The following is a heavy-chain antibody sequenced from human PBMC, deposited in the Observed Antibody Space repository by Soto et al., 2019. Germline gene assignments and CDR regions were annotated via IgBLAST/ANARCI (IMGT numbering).Heavy chain of an antibody. J-gene: IGHJ6*02. CDR3: ARGLGYCANSNCGEYGMDI. D-gene: IGHD2-8*01. V-gene: IGHV3-11*06. CDR2: IGYSSSYT. Sequence: PGGSLRLSCTASRFTFSDYYMSWIRQAPGKGLEWVSYIGYSSSYTHYADSVKGRFTISRDNAKNSLYLQMNSLRAEDTAVYYCARGLGYCANSNCGEYGMDIWGQGTTVTVSS. CDR1: RFTFSDYY.